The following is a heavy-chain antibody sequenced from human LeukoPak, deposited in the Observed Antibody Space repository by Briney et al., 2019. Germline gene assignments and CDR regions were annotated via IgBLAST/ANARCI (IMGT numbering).Heavy chain of an antibody. Sequence: PSETLSLTCTVSGGSISSSSYYWGWIRQPPGKGLVWIGSIYYSGSTYYNPSLKSRVTISVDTSKNQLSLKLSSVTAADTAVYYCASPTSGWYLAYFDYWGQGTLVTVSS. CDR1: GGSISSSSYY. D-gene: IGHD6-19*01. CDR3: ASPTSGWYLAYFDY. J-gene: IGHJ4*02. V-gene: IGHV4-39*01. CDR2: IYYSGST.